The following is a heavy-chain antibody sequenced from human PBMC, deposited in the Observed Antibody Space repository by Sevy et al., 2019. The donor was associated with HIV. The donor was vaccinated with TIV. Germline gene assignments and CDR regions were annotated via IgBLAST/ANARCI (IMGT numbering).Heavy chain of an antibody. V-gene: IGHV3-7*03. J-gene: IGHJ6*02. CDR3: ARDCNSASCLWGLDV. D-gene: IGHD2-2*01. CDR1: GFTFSNYW. CDR2: IKRDGSEK. Sequence: GGSLRLSCAASGFTFSNYWMTWVRQAPGKGLEWVANIKRDGSEKYYVASVKGRFTISRDNAKNSLYMQMNSLRAEDTAAYYCARDCNSASCLWGLDVWGQGTTVTVSS.